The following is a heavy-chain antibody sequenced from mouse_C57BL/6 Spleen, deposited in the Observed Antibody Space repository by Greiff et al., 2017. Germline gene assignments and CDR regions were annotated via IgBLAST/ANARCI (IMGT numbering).Heavy chain of an antibody. D-gene: IGHD2-2*01. V-gene: IGHV1-15*01. CDR2: IDPETGGT. CDR3: TRRMVTTSYWYFDV. J-gene: IGHJ1*03. Sequence: QVQLQQSGAELVRPGASVTLSCKASGYTFTDYEMHWVKQTPVHGLEWIGAIDPETGGTAYNQKFKGKAILTADKSSSTAYMELRSLTSEDSAVYYCTRRMVTTSYWYFDVWGTGTTVTVSS. CDR1: GYTFTDYE.